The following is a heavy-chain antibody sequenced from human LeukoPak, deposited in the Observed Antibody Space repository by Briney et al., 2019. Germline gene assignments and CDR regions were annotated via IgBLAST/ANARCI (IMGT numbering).Heavy chain of an antibody. V-gene: IGHV1-3*01. Sequence: AAGKVSCKGSGYTFTSYGMHWVRQAPGQRLEWVGWINAGNGNTKYSQKFQGRVTITRDTSASTAYMELSSLRSEDTAVYYCARPSRGYSYGDAFDIWGQGTMVTVSS. CDR2: INAGNGNT. D-gene: IGHD5-18*01. J-gene: IGHJ3*02. CDR1: GYTFTSYG. CDR3: ARPSRGYSYGDAFDI.